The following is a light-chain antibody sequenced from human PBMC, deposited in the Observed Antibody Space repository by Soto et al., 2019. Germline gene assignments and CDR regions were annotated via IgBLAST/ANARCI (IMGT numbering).Light chain of an antibody. J-gene: IGKJ1*01. V-gene: IGKV1-5*03. CDR1: QTISDW. CDR2: RAS. CDR3: QQYNGYSRA. Sequence: DIQMTQSPSTLSASIGDRVTITCRASQTISDWLAWYQQKPGKAPKLLIYRASNLESGVPSRFSGSGSGTEFTLTINSLQPDDFATYYCQQYNGYSRAFGQGTKMEIK.